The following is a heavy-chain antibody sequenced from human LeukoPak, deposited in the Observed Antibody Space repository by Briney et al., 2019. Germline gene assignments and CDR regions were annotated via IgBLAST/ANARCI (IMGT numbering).Heavy chain of an antibody. Sequence: PGGSLRLSCAASGFTVSSNYMSRVRQAPGRGLEWVAFISYDGSDEYYADSVKGRFTISRDNSKDTLFLEMNSLRPEDTAIYYCARVPSLFGYWGQGTLVTVSS. CDR2: ISYDGSDE. CDR3: ARVPSLFGY. CDR1: GFTVSSNY. J-gene: IGHJ4*02. D-gene: IGHD3-16*01. V-gene: IGHV3-30-3*01.